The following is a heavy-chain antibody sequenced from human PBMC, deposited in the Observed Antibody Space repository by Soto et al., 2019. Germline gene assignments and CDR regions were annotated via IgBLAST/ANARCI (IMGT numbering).Heavy chain of an antibody. V-gene: IGHV3-23*01. CDR3: AKATWGYWYFDL. D-gene: IGHD7-27*01. J-gene: IGHJ2*01. CDR2: ISGRGDHR. CDR1: PITVYNFAA. Sequence: EMQLLESGGGLGQPGGSLRLSCVASPITVYNFAAMSWVRQTPERGLEWVSTISGRGDHRYYADSVKGRFTISRDNSKNTLYLQMTSLRAEDTAVYYCAKATWGYWYFDLWGRGTLVTVSS.